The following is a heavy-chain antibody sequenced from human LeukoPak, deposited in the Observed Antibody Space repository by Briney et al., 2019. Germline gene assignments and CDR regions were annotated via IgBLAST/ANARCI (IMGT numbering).Heavy chain of an antibody. J-gene: IGHJ6*03. D-gene: IGHD1-26*01. CDR2: IIPIFGTV. Sequence: GASVKVSCKASGGTFSSYAISWVRQAPGQGLEWMGGIIPIFGTVNYAQKFQGRVTITADESMSTAYMELSSLRSEDTAVYYCARSDLTDSGSCYGHYYYYMDVWGKGTTVTISS. CDR3: ARSDLTDSGSCYGHYYYYMDV. CDR1: GGTFSSYA. V-gene: IGHV1-69*13.